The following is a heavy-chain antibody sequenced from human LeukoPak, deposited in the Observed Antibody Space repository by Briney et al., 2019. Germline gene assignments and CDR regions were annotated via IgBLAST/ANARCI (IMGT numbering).Heavy chain of an antibody. Sequence: SQTLSLTCTVSGGSISSGDYYWSWIRQHPGKGLEWIGYIYYSGSTYYNPSLKSRVTISVDTSKNQFSLKLSSVTAADTAVYYCARGVDGWLIDYWGQGTLVTVSS. V-gene: IGHV4-31*03. CDR1: GGSISSGDYY. D-gene: IGHD5-12*01. CDR3: ARGVDGWLIDY. J-gene: IGHJ4*02. CDR2: IYYSGST.